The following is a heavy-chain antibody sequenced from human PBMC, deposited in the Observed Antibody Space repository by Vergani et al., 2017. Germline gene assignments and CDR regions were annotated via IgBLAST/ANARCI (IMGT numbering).Heavy chain of an antibody. J-gene: IGHJ4*02. CDR2: ICHTEDT. D-gene: IGHD2-15*01. CDR3: SRSRPYCTSGSCPDI. CDR1: GDSISSNNC. V-gene: IGHV4-4*03. Sequence: QVQLQESGPGLVKPPGTLSLTCAVSGDSISSNNCWTWVRQPPGKGLEWIGEICHTEDTKYSPSLKSRVTVSVDTSKSQFSLKLNSVTVADTAVYYCSRSRPYCTSGSCPDIWGQGTLVTVSS.